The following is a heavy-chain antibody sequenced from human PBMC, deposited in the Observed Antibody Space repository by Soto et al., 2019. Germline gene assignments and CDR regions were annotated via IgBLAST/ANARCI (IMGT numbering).Heavy chain of an antibody. V-gene: IGHV1-69*06. CDR1: GGTFTSYR. Sequence: SVKVSCKASGGTFTSYRINWVRQAPGQGLEWMGEIIPTFGTANYAQKFQGRVTINVDKSTSTAYMELSSLTSEDTAVYYCARGGLIITGYGMDVWGQGTTVTVSS. CDR3: ARGGLIITGYGMDV. D-gene: IGHD3-22*01. J-gene: IGHJ6*02. CDR2: IIPTFGTA.